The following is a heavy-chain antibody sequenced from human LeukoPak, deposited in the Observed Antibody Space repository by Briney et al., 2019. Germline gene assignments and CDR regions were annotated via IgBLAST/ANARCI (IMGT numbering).Heavy chain of an antibody. CDR1: GGSISSGDYY. D-gene: IGHD2-2*01. CDR2: IYYSGST. CDR3: AKTPYCSSTSCYYYYYMDV. J-gene: IGHJ6*03. Sequence: PSQTLSLTYTVSGGSISSGDYYWSWIRQPPGKGLEWIGYIYYSGSTYYNPSLKSRVTISVDTSKNQFSLKLSSVTAADTAVYYCAKTPYCSSTSCYYYYYMDVWGKGTTVTVSS. V-gene: IGHV4-30-4*08.